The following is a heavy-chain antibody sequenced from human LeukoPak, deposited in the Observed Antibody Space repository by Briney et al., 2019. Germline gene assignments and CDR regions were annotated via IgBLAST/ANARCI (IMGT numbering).Heavy chain of an antibody. J-gene: IGHJ4*02. Sequence: GGSLRLSCAASGFTFSSYAMSWVRQAPGKGLEWVSAISGSGGSTYYADSVKGRFTISRDNSKNTLYQQMNSLRAEDTAVYYGARRALAGHDYWGQGTLVTVSS. CDR2: ISGSGGST. CDR1: GFTFSSYA. D-gene: IGHD6-19*01. CDR3: ARRALAGHDY. V-gene: IGHV3-23*01.